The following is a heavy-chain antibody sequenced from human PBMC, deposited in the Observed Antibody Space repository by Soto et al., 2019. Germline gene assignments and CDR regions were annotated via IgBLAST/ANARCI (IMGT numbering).Heavy chain of an antibody. D-gene: IGHD3-10*01. CDR3: ARDFVPGRMVRGVSAFDI. V-gene: IGHV1-18*04. CDR2: ISAYNGNT. Sequence: QVQLVQSGAEVKKSGASVKVSCKASGYTFISYGISWVRQAPGQGLEWMGWISAYNGNTNYAQKVQGRVTVTTDTSTSTAYMELKSLRSDVTAVYYCARDFVPGRMVRGVSAFDIWGQGTMVTVSS. J-gene: IGHJ3*02. CDR1: GYTFISYG.